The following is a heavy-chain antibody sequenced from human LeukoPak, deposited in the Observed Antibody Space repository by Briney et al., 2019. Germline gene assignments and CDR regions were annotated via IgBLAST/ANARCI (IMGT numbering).Heavy chain of an antibody. J-gene: IGHJ4*02. D-gene: IGHD3-22*01. Sequence: ASVKVSCKTSGYSFSSYYLHWVRQAPGQGLEWVGIINPTGGSTNYAQKFQGRVTMTRDTSTSTVYMELSSLRSEDTAVYYCARGPYGSDYHNFDNWGQGTLVTVSS. CDR3: ARGPYGSDYHNFDN. CDR1: GYSFSSYY. V-gene: IGHV1-46*01. CDR2: INPTGGST.